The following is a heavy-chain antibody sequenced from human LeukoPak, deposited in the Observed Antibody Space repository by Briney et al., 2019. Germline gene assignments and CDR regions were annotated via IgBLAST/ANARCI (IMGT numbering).Heavy chain of an antibody. D-gene: IGHD4-17*01. CDR2: INHSGST. J-gene: IGHJ3*02. CDR3: ARDLTTVTTSAFDI. CDR1: GGSFSGYY. Sequence: SETLSLTCAVYGGSFSGYYWSWIRQPPGKGLEWIGEINHSGSTNYNPSLKSRVTVSVDTSKNQFSLKLSSVTAADTAVYYCARDLTTVTTSAFDIWGQGTMVTVSS. V-gene: IGHV4-34*01.